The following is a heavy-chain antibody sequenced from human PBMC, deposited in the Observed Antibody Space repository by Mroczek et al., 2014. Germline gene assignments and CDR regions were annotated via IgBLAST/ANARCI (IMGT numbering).Heavy chain of an antibody. CDR3: ARESYSSSWSDYYYYYMDV. V-gene: IGHV3-33*01. Sequence: QVQLVESGGGVVQPGRSLRLSCAASGFTFSSYGMHWVRQAPGKGLEWVAVIWYDGSNKYYADSVKGRFTISRDNSKNTLYLQMNSLRAEDTAVYYCARESYSSSWSDYYYYYMDVVGTKGPTVTVSS. J-gene: IGHJ6*03. CDR2: IWYDGSNK. CDR1: GFTFSSYG. D-gene: IGHD6-13*01.